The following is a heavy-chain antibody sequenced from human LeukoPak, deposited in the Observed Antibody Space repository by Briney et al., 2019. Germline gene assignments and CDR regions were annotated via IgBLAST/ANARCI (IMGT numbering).Heavy chain of an antibody. J-gene: IGHJ4*02. CDR2: SGNT. V-gene: IGHV4-30-4*01. CDR3: ATYYAGRGGSGY. CDR1: GASISSGAYH. D-gene: IGHD3-10*01. Sequence: SETLSLTCTVSGASISSGAYHWSWIRQPPGKGLEWIGYSGNTDYNPSLNSRVTISVDTSKNQLSLRLSSVTPADTAVYFCATYYAGRGGSGYWGQGTLVTVSS.